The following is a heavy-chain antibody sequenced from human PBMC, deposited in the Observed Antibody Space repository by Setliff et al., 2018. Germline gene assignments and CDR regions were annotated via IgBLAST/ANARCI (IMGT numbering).Heavy chain of an antibody. CDR3: ASPRLSYYDNGAFPSDAFDL. V-gene: IGHV4-34*01. D-gene: IGHD3-22*01. CDR1: GDSFSGYF. Sequence: PSETLSLTCAVYGDSFSGYFWTWIRQPPGKGLEWIGDIDQTGSTNYNPSLKSRLIISVYTSKNQFSLKLRSVTAADTAVYYCASPRLSYYDNGAFPSDAFDLWGQGTMVTVSS. CDR2: IDQTGST. J-gene: IGHJ3*01.